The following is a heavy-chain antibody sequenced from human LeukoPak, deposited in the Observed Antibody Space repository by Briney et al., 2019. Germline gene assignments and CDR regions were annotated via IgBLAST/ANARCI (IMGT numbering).Heavy chain of an antibody. V-gene: IGHV3-30*03. J-gene: IGHJ4*02. D-gene: IGHD4-17*01. CDR3: AADPYGDDDKLHDY. CDR1: GFTFSSYG. CDR2: ISYDGSNK. Sequence: GGSLRLSCAASGFTFSSYGMHWVRQAPGKGLEWVAVISYDGSNKYYADFVKGRFTISRDNSKNTLYLQMNSLRAEDTAVYYCAADPYGDDDKLHDYWGQGTLVTVSS.